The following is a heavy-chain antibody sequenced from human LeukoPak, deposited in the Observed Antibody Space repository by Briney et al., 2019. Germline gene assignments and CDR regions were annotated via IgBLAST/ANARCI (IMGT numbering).Heavy chain of an antibody. CDR2: ISYDGSNK. Sequence: GGSLRLSCAASGFTFSSYAMHWVRQAPGKGLEWVAVISYDGSNKYYADSVKGRFTTSRDNSKNTLYLQMNSLRAEDTAVYYCARDRRQQWLANWFDPWGQGTLVTVSS. D-gene: IGHD6-19*01. CDR3: ARDRRQQWLANWFDP. CDR1: GFTFSSYA. V-gene: IGHV3-30*01. J-gene: IGHJ5*02.